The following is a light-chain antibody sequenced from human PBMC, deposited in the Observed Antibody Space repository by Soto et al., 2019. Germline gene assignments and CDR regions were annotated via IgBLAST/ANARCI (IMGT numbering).Light chain of an antibody. CDR2: FNSDGSH. CDR1: SGHSNYA. J-gene: IGLJ2*01. Sequence: QSVLTQSPSASASLGASVKLTCTLSSGHSNYAIAWHQQQSEKGPRYMMKFNSDGSHSQGDVIPDRFSGSSSGAAHYLTSASLQSEDEADYYRQTWGSGSVVFGGGTKGTVL. V-gene: IGLV4-69*01. CDR3: QTWGSGSVV.